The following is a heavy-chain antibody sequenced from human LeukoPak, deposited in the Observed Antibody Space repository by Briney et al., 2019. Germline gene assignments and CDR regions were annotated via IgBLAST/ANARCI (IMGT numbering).Heavy chain of an antibody. D-gene: IGHD3-10*01. CDR2: MSYGGTT. CDR3: ARDYERIIMVRGVPLSPQTVFDP. V-gene: IGHV4-39*07. J-gene: IGHJ5*02. Sequence: PGGSLRLSCAASGFTFSNYAMSWIRQPPGKGLEWIGSMSYGGTTYYNPSLKSRVTISVDASKNQFSLKLSSVTAADTAVYYCARDYERIIMVRGVPLSPQTVFDPWGQGTLVTVSS. CDR1: GFTFSNYA.